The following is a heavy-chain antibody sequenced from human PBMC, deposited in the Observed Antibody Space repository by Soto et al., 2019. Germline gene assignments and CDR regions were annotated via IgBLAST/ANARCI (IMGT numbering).Heavy chain of an antibody. CDR3: GMVENYVTPTTQDV. D-gene: IGHD3-16*01. CDR2: ISPYTGNT. J-gene: IGHJ6*02. V-gene: IGHV1-18*01. CDR1: GYIFVNYG. Sequence: QVQLVQSGDEVKKPGASVKVSCKASGYIFVNYGIAWVRQAPGQGLEWMGWISPYTGNTHSATKVQGRLTMTTDTSTSTLYMDLGSLTSDDTAVYYCGMVENYVTPTTQDVWGQGTTVTVSS.